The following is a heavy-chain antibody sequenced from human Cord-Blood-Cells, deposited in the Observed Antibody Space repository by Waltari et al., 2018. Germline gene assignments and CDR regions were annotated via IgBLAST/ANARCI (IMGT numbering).Heavy chain of an antibody. D-gene: IGHD2-15*01. CDR3: ARKPPEGDRGAFDI. J-gene: IGHJ3*02. CDR2: INAGNGNT. V-gene: IGHV1-3*01. Sequence: QVQLVQSGAEVKKPGASVKVSCKASGYTFTSYAMHWLRQAPGQRIEWMGWINAGNGNTKYSQKCQGRFTITRDTSASTAYMELSSLRSEDTAVYYCARKPPEGDRGAFDIWGQGTMVTVSS. CDR1: GYTFTSYA.